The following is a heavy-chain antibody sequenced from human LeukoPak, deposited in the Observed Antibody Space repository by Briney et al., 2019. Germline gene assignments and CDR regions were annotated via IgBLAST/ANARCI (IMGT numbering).Heavy chain of an antibody. V-gene: IGHV4-59*01. CDR2: IYYSGDT. J-gene: IGHJ2*01. CDR1: GGSISSYY. Sequence: SETLSLTSTVPGGSISSYYWSWIRQPLGERLERIGYIYYSGDTNYNPSLKCRVSISIDTSKTQFSRQLSSSTCARTAGYYCARDRDSSGLRDFDLWGGGTLVTVSA. CDR3: ARDRDSSGLRDFDL. D-gene: IGHD3-22*01.